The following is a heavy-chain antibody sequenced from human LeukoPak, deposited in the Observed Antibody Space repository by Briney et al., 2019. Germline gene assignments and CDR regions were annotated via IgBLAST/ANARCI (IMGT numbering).Heavy chain of an antibody. CDR2: VYSDGSI. V-gene: IGHV3-53*01. J-gene: IGHJ3*01. Sequence: GGSLRLSCEASGFAVSSNYISWVRQAPGKGLEWVSIVYSDGSIFHADSVKGRFTMSRDISRNTLDLQMNSLRVEVTAVYFCARDRHRYRGINGDGDAFDVWGQGTMVTVSS. CDR3: ARDRHRYRGINGDGDAFDV. CDR1: GFAVSSNY. D-gene: IGHD5-12*01.